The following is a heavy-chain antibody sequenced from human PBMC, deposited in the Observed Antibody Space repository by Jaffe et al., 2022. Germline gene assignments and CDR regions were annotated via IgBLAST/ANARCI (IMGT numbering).Heavy chain of an antibody. J-gene: IGHJ4*02. V-gene: IGHV4-4*02. CDR3: ATEGYSSGWYYFDY. CDR1: GGSISSSNW. D-gene: IGHD6-19*01. CDR2: IYHGGST. Sequence: QVQLQESGPGLVKPSGTLSLTCAVSGGSISSSNWWSWVRQPPGKGLEWIDEIYHGGSTNYNPSLKSRVTISVDTSKNQFSLELSSVTAADTAVYYCATEGYSSGWYYFDYWGQGTPVTVSS.